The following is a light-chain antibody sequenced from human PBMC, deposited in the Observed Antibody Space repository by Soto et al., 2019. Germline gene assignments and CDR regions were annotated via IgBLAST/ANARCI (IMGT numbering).Light chain of an antibody. J-gene: IGKJ1*01. V-gene: IGKV3-15*01. CDR3: QHYNNWPPWT. CDR1: QSVSSN. Sequence: EIVMTQSPATLSVSPGERATLSCRARQSVSSNLAWYQQKPGQAPRLLIYGTSTRATGIQARFSDSGSGTEFTLTISSLQSEDFAVYYCQHYNNWPPWTFGQGTKVEIK. CDR2: GTS.